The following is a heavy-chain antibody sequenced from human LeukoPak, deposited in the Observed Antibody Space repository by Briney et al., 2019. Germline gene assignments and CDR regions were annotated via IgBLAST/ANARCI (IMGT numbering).Heavy chain of an antibody. D-gene: IGHD2/OR15-2a*01. CDR1: SNSIGSGYY. CDR2: VYHSGST. J-gene: IGHJ5*02. V-gene: IGHV4-38-2*02. Sequence: PSETLSLTCTVSSNSIGSGYYWAWIRQPPGKGLEWIASVYHSGSTYYNPSLRSRVTISADSSKNQFYLELSSVTAADTAVYYCAKVGYCNTVTCYGWFDPWGQGALVTVSS. CDR3: AKVGYCNTVTCYGWFDP.